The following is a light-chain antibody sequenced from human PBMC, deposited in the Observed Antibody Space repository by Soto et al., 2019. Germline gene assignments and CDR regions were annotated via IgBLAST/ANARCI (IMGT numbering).Light chain of an antibody. CDR2: EVS. V-gene: IGLV2-14*01. CDR3: SSYTTSSTRV. Sequence: QSVLTQPASVSGSPGQSITISCTGTSSDVGGYHSVSWYQQHPGIAPKLMIYEVSNRPSGGSNRFSGSKSGNTASLTISVLQAEDEADYYCSSYTTSSTRVFGGGTKVTVL. CDR1: SSDVGGYHS. J-gene: IGLJ2*01.